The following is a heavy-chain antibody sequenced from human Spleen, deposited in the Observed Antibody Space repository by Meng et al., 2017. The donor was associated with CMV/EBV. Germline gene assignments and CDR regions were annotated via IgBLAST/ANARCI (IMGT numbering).Heavy chain of an antibody. J-gene: IGHJ6*02. CDR3: ARGAVISPQGYYYYGMDV. Sequence: GESLKISCAASGFTVSSNYMSWVRQAPGKGLEWVSVIYSAGGTYYTDSVKGRFTISRDNSKNTVYLQMNSLRAEDTAVYYCARGAVISPQGYYYYGMDVWGQGTTVTVSS. CDR2: IYSAGGT. D-gene: IGHD3-16*02. CDR1: GFTVSSNY. V-gene: IGHV3-53*01.